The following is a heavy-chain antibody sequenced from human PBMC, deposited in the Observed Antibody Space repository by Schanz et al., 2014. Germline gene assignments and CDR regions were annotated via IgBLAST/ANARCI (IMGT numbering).Heavy chain of an antibody. J-gene: IGHJ6*03. CDR1: GFTFFGSFA. CDR2: ISGSGSST. V-gene: IGHV3-23*01. D-gene: IGHD6-19*01. CDR3: AKDHQWLARYYMDV. Sequence: EVQLLESGGGLVQPGGSLRLSCVASGFTFFGSFAMSWVRQAPGKGLDWVSAISGSGSSTYYADSVKGRFTISRDNSKNTLYLQMNNLRAEDTAVYYCAKDHQWLARYYMDVWGKGTTVIVSS.